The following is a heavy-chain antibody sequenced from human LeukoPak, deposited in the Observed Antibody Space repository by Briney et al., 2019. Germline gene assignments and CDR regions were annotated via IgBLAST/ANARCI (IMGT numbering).Heavy chain of an antibody. CDR3: ARWYYYESRRWFDP. Sequence: ASVKVSCKASGYTFGSDDINWVRQATGQGLEWMGWIHPNSGGTKFAQKFQGRVTLSRDASLKTVYMELSSLRSDDTAVYYCARWYYYESRRWFDPWGQGTLVTVSS. V-gene: IGHV1-2*02. CDR1: GYTFGSDD. D-gene: IGHD3-22*01. CDR2: IHPNSGGT. J-gene: IGHJ5*02.